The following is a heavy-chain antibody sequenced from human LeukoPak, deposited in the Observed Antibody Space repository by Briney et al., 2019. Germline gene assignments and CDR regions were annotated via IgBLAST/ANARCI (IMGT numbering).Heavy chain of an antibody. J-gene: IGHJ4*02. V-gene: IGHV3-23*01. D-gene: IGHD6-13*01. CDR1: GFTFSTYA. Sequence: GGSLRLSCAASGFTFSTYAMSWTRQAPGKGLEWVSTISGNGVSTYYANSVKGRFTISRDNSKNTLWLQMNSLRAEDTALYYCAKPQYDSSWYYFDYWGQGTLVTVSS. CDR2: ISGNGVST. CDR3: AKPQYDSSWYYFDY.